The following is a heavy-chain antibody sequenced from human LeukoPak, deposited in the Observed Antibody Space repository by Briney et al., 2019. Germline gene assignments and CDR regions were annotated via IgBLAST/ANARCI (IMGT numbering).Heavy chain of an antibody. CDR1: GFTFSSYS. Sequence: GGSLRLSCAASGFTFSSYSMNWVRQAPGKGLEWVSSISSSSSYIYYADSVKGRFTISRDNTKNSLYLQMNSLRAEDTAVYYCARDKLTAIPYGAYYFDYWGQGTLVTVSS. CDR2: ISSSSSYI. CDR3: ARDKLTAIPYGAYYFDY. D-gene: IGHD2-2*02. J-gene: IGHJ4*02. V-gene: IGHV3-21*01.